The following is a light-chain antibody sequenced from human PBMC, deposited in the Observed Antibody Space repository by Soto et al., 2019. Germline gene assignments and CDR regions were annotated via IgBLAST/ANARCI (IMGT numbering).Light chain of an antibody. CDR2: GAS. V-gene: IGKV3-15*01. CDR1: QNVGTS. J-gene: IGKJ2*01. CDR3: QQYTNWPPFT. Sequence: EVVLTQSPATLSVSPGEGASLSCRASQNVGTSLAWYQHKPDQAPRLLIYGASTRAAGVPARFSGSASRTEYTLTITSLQSEDSALYYCQQYTNWPPFTFGQGTRLEIK.